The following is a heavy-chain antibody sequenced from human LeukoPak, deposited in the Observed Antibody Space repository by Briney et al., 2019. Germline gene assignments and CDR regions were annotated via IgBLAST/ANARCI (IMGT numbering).Heavy chain of an antibody. CDR3: ARGSMACSSTSCYYGGHWFDP. Sequence: ASVKVSCKASGYIFTGSYIHWVRQAPGQGLEWMGWINPNSGGTNYAQKFQGRVTMTRDTSISTAYMELSRLRSDDTAVYYCARGSMACSSTSCYYGGHWFDPWGQGTLVTVSS. CDR1: GYIFTGSY. CDR2: INPNSGGT. J-gene: IGHJ5*02. D-gene: IGHD2-2*01. V-gene: IGHV1-2*02.